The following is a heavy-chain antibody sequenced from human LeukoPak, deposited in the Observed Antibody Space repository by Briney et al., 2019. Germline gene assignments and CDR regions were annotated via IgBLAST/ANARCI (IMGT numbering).Heavy chain of an antibody. J-gene: IGHJ4*02. Sequence: GGSLRLSCAASGFTFDDYAMHWVRQVPGKGLEWVSGISWNSGSIGYADSVKGRFTISRDNAKNSLYLQMNSLRAEDMALYYCAKDRYYDSSGMFDYWGQGTLVTVSS. CDR2: ISWNSGSI. CDR3: AKDRYYDSSGMFDY. V-gene: IGHV3-9*03. D-gene: IGHD3-22*01. CDR1: GFTFDDYA.